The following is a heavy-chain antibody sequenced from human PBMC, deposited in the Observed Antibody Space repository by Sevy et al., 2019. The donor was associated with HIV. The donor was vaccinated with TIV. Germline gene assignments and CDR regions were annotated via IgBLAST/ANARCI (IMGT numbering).Heavy chain of an antibody. CDR1: GGSFSGYY. CDR3: SRAPPVVVVPGAPSWFDP. V-gene: IGHV4-34*01. J-gene: IGHJ5*02. Sequence: SETLSLTCAVYGGSFSGYYWNWIRQSPGKGLEWIGEINHSGSTHYNPSLKSRVTISVDTSKNQFSLRLNSVTAADTAVYYCSRAPPVVVVPGAPSWFDPWGQGTLVTVSS. CDR2: INHSGST. D-gene: IGHD2-2*01.